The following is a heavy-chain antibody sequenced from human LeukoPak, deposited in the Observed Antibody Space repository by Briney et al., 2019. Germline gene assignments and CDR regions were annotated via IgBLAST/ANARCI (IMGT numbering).Heavy chain of an antibody. J-gene: IGHJ6*03. CDR1: GGTFSSYA. CDR3: ARHDAYCSGGSCYSGGHYYYYYYMDV. V-gene: IGHV1-69*06. CDR2: IIPIFGTA. Sequence: ASVKVSCKASGGTFSSYAISWVRQAPGQGLEWMGGIIPIFGTANYAQKFQGRVTITADKSTSTAYMELSSLRSEDTAVYYCARHDAYCSGGSCYSGGHYYYYYYMDVWGKGTTVTVSS. D-gene: IGHD2-15*01.